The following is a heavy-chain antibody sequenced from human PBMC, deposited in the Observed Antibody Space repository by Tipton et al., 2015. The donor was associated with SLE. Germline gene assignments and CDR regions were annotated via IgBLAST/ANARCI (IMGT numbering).Heavy chain of an antibody. CDR3: ARAASTVDAFYYGMDV. Sequence: SLRLSCAASGFTFSTHAMSWVRQAPGKGLEWVSGISARGGITNYADSVKGRFTTSRDNSKNTLFLQMNSLRAEDTAVYFCARAASTVDAFYYGMDVWGQGTTVTVSS. V-gene: IGHV3-23*01. D-gene: IGHD4-11*01. CDR1: GFTFSTHA. CDR2: ISARGGIT. J-gene: IGHJ6*02.